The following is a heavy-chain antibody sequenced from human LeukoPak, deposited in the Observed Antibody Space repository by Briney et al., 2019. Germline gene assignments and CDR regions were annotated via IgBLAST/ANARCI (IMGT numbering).Heavy chain of an antibody. CDR1: GFAFSFYA. D-gene: IGHD6-19*01. CDR2: INASGGNK. V-gene: IGHV3-23*01. Sequence: GGSLRLSCAASGFAFSFYAMSWVRQAPGKRPEWVSTINASGGNKYFAGSVKGRFTISRDNSTNTLYLQLNSLRAEDTAVYYCAKPISGGLAVTGDWFHPWGQGTLVTVSS. CDR3: AKPISGGLAVTGDWFHP. J-gene: IGHJ5*02.